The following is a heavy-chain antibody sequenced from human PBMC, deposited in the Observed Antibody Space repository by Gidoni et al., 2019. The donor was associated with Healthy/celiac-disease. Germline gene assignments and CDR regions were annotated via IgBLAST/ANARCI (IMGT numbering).Heavy chain of an antibody. CDR3: ARSREGYCSGGSCDYYGMDV. CDR1: GYTFTSYY. J-gene: IGHJ6*02. D-gene: IGHD2-15*01. Sequence: QVQLVQSGAEVKKPGASVKVSCKASGYTFTSYYMPWVRQAPGQGLEWMGIINPSGGSTSYAQKFQGRVTMTRDTSTSTVYMELSSLRSEDTAVYYCARSREGYCSGGSCDYYGMDVWGQGTTVTVSS. V-gene: IGHV1-46*01. CDR2: INPSGGST.